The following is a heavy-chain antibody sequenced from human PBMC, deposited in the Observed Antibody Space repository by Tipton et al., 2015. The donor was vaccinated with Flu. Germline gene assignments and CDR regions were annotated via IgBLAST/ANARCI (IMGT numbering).Heavy chain of an antibody. CDR2: VYPGDSDT. J-gene: IGHJ4*02. V-gene: IGHV5-51*03. D-gene: IGHD3-3*01. CDR1: GYSFSTHW. Sequence: VQLVQSGAEVRKPGESLTISCEASGYSFSTHWIGWVRQMPGQGLDWMAIVYPGDSDTRYGPSFRGQVTISADRSSNTAFLHWRSLKASDTAMYYCAGRFSKLSESDYWGQGALVTVSS. CDR3: AGRFSKLSESDY.